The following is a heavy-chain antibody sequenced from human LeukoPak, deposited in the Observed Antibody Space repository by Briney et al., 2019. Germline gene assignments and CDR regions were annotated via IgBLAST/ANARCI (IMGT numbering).Heavy chain of an antibody. J-gene: IGHJ4*02. Sequence: ASVKVSCKASGYTFTSYDINWVRQATGQGLEWMGWMNPNSGNTGYAQKFQGRVTMTRNTSIRTSYTELSSLRSEDTAVYYCAIGYCSRTSCSWPSFDYWGQGTLVTVSS. CDR1: GYTFTSYD. CDR3: AIGYCSRTSCSWPSFDY. D-gene: IGHD2-2*01. V-gene: IGHV1-8*01. CDR2: MNPNSGNT.